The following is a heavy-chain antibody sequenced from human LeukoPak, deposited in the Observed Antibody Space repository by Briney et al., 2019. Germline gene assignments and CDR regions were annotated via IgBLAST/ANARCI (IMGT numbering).Heavy chain of an antibody. CDR2: ISYNGSNK. CDR1: GFTFNTHW. D-gene: IGHD6-13*01. CDR3: ARDRHHYSSSWYYFDY. V-gene: IGHV3-30*03. J-gene: IGHJ4*02. Sequence: PGGSLRLSCEASGFTFNTHWMTWVRQAPGKGLEWVAVISYNGSNKYYADSVKGRFTISRDNSKNTLYLQMNSLRAEDTAVYYCARDRHHYSSSWYYFDYWGQGTLVTVSS.